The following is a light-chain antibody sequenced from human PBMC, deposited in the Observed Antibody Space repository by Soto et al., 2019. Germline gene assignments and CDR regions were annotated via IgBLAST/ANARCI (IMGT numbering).Light chain of an antibody. Sequence: QSALTQPASVSGSPGQSITISCTGTSSDVGRYNYVSWYQHHPGQVPTLMIYDVTNRPSGVSNRFSGSKSGSTASLTISGLQAEDEADYYCSSYTDTNTWVFGGGTKLTVL. CDR1: SSDVGRYNY. CDR2: DVT. V-gene: IGLV2-14*03. CDR3: SSYTDTNTWV. J-gene: IGLJ3*02.